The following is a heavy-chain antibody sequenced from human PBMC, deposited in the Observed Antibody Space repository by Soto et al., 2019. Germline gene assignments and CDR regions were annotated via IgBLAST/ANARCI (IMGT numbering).Heavy chain of an antibody. J-gene: IGHJ4*02. D-gene: IGHD1-26*01. V-gene: IGHV3-23*01. Sequence: PVGSLRLSCAASGFTFSSYAMSWVRQAPGKGLEWVSAISGSGGSTYYADSVKGRFTISRDNSKNTLYLQINSLRAEDTAVYYCAKVVSRWELLDPLDYWGQGTLVTVSS. CDR1: GFTFSSYA. CDR2: ISGSGGST. CDR3: AKVVSRWELLDPLDY.